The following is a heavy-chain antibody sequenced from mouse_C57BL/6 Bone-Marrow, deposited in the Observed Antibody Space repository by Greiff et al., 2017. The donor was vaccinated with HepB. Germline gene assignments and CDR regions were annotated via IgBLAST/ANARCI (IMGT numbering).Heavy chain of an antibody. J-gene: IGHJ3*01. CDR3: ARDDGYSLFAY. CDR1: GYTFTSYG. D-gene: IGHD2-3*01. V-gene: IGHV1-81*01. Sequence: VKLMESGAELARPGASVKLSCKASGYTFTSYGISWVKQRTGQGLEWIGEIYPRSGNTYYNEKFKGKATLTADKSSSTAYMELRSLTSEDSAVYFCARDDGYSLFAYWGQGTLVTVSA. CDR2: IYPRSGNT.